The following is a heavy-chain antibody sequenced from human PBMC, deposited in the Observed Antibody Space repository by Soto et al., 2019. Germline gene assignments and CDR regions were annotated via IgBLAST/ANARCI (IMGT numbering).Heavy chain of an antibody. V-gene: IGHV1-46*01. D-gene: IGHD2-15*01. CDR3: ARGILGDLILWYDS. Sequence: GASVKVSCKASGYIFTNYYIYWVRQAPGQGLEYIGIINPGGGATDYAQKFQGRVTMTRDTSTSTVYMELSSLRYEDTAVYYCARGILGDLILWYDSWGQGTLVTVSS. CDR2: INPGGGAT. J-gene: IGHJ5*01. CDR1: GYIFTNYY.